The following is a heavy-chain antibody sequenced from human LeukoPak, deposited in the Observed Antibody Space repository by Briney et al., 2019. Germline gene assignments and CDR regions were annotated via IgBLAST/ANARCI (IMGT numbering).Heavy chain of an antibody. V-gene: IGHV4-39*07. D-gene: IGHD3-22*01. Sequence: SETLSLTCTVSSGSISTSNYYWGWVRQPPGKALEWIGNIFYSGSTYYSPPLKSRVTMSVDTSKNQFSLRLRSVTAADTAVYYCARGRGGYYYQHNYFDYWGQGTLVTVSS. CDR2: IFYSGST. CDR1: SGSISTSNYY. J-gene: IGHJ4*02. CDR3: ARGRGGYYYQHNYFDY.